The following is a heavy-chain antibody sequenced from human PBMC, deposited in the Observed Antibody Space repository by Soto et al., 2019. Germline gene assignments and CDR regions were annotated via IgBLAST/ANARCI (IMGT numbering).Heavy chain of an antibody. CDR2: ISGCGSRT. J-gene: IGHJ4*02. V-gene: IGHV3-23*01. D-gene: IGHD3-9*01. Sequence: GGSLRLSCAASGFTFSSYALSWVRQAPGKGLEWVSGISGCGSRTYYAGSVEGRFTITRDNSKNTLYLQMNSLTAEDTAVYYCAKDSLVILGGEVYNQQFDYWGQGTLVTVSS. CDR1: GFTFSSYA. CDR3: AKDSLVILGGEVYNQQFDY.